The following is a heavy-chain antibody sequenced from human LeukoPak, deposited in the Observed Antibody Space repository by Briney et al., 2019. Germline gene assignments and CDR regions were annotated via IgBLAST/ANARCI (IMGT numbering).Heavy chain of an antibody. Sequence: GGSLRLSCAASEFTFSSYSMNWVRQAPGKGLEWVSYITNSGNPKSYADSVKGRFTISRDNTKNSLYLQMNGLRAEDTAVYYCARASTVTPLGYWGQGTLVTVSS. CDR3: ARASTVTPLGY. CDR1: EFTFSSYS. D-gene: IGHD4-17*01. J-gene: IGHJ4*02. CDR2: ITNSGNPK. V-gene: IGHV3-48*01.